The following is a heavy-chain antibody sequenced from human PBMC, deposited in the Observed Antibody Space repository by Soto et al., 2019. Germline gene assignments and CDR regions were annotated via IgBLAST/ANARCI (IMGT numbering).Heavy chain of an antibody. Sequence: EVQLVESGGGLVQPGRSLRLACAASGFTFDQYTMHWVRQAPGMGLEWVSSITWHSGTIGYADSVKGRFTIPRDNAKNSLYLQMNSLRGEDTALYYCAKEMITFGDFNYYYMDVWGNGTTVTVSS. J-gene: IGHJ6*03. CDR2: ITWHSGTI. CDR3: AKEMITFGDFNYYYMDV. CDR1: GFTFDQYT. D-gene: IGHD3-16*01. V-gene: IGHV3-9*01.